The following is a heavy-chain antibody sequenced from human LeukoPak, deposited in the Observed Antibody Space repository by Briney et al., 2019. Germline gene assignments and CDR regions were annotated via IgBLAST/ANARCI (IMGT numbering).Heavy chain of an antibody. V-gene: IGHV3-21*01. CDR2: ISSSSSYI. Sequence: PGGSLRLSCAASGFTFSSYSMNWVRQAPGKGLEWVSSISSSSSYIYYADSVKGRFTISRDNAKNSLYLQMNSLRAEDTAVYYCARFPDYDSSGYYLDYWGQGTLVTVSS. CDR1: GFTFSSYS. D-gene: IGHD3-22*01. J-gene: IGHJ4*02. CDR3: ARFPDYDSSGYYLDY.